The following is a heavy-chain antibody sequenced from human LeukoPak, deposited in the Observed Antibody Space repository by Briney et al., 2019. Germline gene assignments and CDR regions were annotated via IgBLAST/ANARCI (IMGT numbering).Heavy chain of an antibody. CDR1: GSTFTSYY. CDR2: INPSGGST. Sequence: VASVKVSCKASGSTFTSYYMHWVRQAPGQGLEWMGIINPSGGSTSYAQKFQGRVTMTRDTSTSTVYMELSSLRSEDTAVYYCARIPGRGYYYDSSGSPLMDIWGQGTTVTVSS. V-gene: IGHV1-46*01. D-gene: IGHD3-22*01. J-gene: IGHJ6*02. CDR3: ARIPGRGYYYDSSGSPLMDI.